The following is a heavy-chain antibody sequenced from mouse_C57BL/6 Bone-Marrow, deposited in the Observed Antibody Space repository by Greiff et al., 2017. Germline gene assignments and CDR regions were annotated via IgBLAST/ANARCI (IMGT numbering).Heavy chain of an antibody. CDR3: ARLYYYGSSYDYAMDY. CDR2: ISGGGGNT. V-gene: IGHV5-9*01. D-gene: IGHD1-1*01. Sequence: DVKLVESGGGLVKPGGSLKLSCAASGFTFSSYTMSWVRQTPEKRLEWVATISGGGGNTYYPDSVKGRFTISRDNAKNTLYLQMSSLRSEDTALYYCARLYYYGSSYDYAMDYWGQGTSVTVSS. J-gene: IGHJ4*01. CDR1: GFTFSSYT.